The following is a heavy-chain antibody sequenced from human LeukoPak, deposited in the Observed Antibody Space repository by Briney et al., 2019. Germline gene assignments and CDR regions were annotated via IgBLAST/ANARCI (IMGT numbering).Heavy chain of an antibody. CDR2: ISSSGSTI. V-gene: IGHV3-48*03. CDR3: AELGITMVGGV. Sequence: GGSLRLSCAASGFTFSSYEMNWVRQAPGKGLEWVSYISSSGSTIYYADSVKGRFTISRGNAKNSLYLQMNSLRAEDTAVYYCAELGITMVGGVWGKGTTVTISS. D-gene: IGHD3-10*02. CDR1: GFTFSSYE. J-gene: IGHJ6*04.